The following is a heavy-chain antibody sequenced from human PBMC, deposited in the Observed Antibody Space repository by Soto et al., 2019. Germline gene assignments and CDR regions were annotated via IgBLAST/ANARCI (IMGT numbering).Heavy chain of an antibody. V-gene: IGHV4-34*01. J-gene: IGHJ4*02. CDR1: GGSFSGYY. CDR2: INHSGST. Sequence: SETLSLTCAVYGGSFSGYYWSWIRQPPGKGLEWIGEINHSGSTNYNPSLKSRVTISVDTSKNQFSLKLSSVTAADTAVYYCARGRPSPNTGYFDYWGQGTLVTVSS. CDR3: ARGRPSPNTGYFDY. D-gene: IGHD2-8*02.